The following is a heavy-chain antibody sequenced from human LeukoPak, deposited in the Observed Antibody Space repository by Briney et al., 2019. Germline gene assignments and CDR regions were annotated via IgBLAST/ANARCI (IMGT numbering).Heavy chain of an antibody. CDR3: PNGAGSIATRPREYYYYYYMDV. Sequence: GGSLRPTCTASGFNLNKFGFHWLRQAPGKGLEWVAFIRYDGTHTYYGGSVRGRFTISRDNSMNSLFMLLNSLRPEDTAVYYCPNGAGSIATRPREYYYYYYMDVWGKGTTVIVSS. CDR2: IRYDGTHT. D-gene: IGHD6-6*01. CDR1: GFNLNKFG. J-gene: IGHJ6*03. V-gene: IGHV3-30*02.